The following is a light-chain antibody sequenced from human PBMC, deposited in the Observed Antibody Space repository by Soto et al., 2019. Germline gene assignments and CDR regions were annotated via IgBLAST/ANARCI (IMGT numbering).Light chain of an antibody. J-gene: IGLJ1*01. CDR1: SSDVGGYDY. CDR3: SSYSISTAYL. CDR2: EVS. V-gene: IGLV2-14*01. Sequence: ALTQPGSVSGTPVHSITISCTGTSSDVGGYDYVSWYQLHPGKASNLIVFEVSNLPSGVSYRFSGSKSGNTASLTISRLQAEDEADYFCSSYSISTAYLFGTGTKVTVL.